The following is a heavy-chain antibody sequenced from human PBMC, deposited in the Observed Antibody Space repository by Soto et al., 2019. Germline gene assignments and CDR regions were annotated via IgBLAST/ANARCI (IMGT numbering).Heavy chain of an antibody. CDR1: GFTFAISA. Sequence: SVKVSCKASGFTFAISAGQWVRQARGQRLEWIGWIVVGSGKTNYAQKFQGRVTITRDTSASTAYMELSSLRFEDTAVYYCARDLGGWPDYWGQGTLVTVSS. D-gene: IGHD2-15*01. CDR3: ARDLGGWPDY. V-gene: IGHV1-58*01. CDR2: IVVGSGKT. J-gene: IGHJ4*02.